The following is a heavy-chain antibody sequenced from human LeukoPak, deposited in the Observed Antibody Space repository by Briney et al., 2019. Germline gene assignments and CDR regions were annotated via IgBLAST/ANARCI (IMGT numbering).Heavy chain of an antibody. Sequence: GGSLRLSCAASGFTLSTYTMNWVRQAPGKGLEWVSSISSSSTYIYDADSVKGRFTISRDNAKNSVYLQMNSLRAEDTAVYYCARGIAESYDILTGYYGGFDCWGQGTLVTVSS. J-gene: IGHJ4*02. CDR1: GFTLSTYT. D-gene: IGHD3-9*01. CDR3: ARGIAESYDILTGYYGGFDC. V-gene: IGHV3-21*01. CDR2: ISSSSTYI.